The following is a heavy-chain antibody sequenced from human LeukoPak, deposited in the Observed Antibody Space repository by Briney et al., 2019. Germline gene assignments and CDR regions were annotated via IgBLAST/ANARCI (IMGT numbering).Heavy chain of an antibody. D-gene: IGHD5-12*01. CDR2: INPSRGST. V-gene: IGHV1-46*01. Sequence: ASVKVSCKASGYIFTSYYIHWVRQAPGQGPDYIGVINPSRGSTSYAQKFQGRVTLTRDTSTSTVFMGVSSLRFEDTAVYYCARADIAVQPWFDPWGQGTLVTVSS. J-gene: IGHJ5*02. CDR3: ARADIAVQPWFDP. CDR1: GYIFTSYY.